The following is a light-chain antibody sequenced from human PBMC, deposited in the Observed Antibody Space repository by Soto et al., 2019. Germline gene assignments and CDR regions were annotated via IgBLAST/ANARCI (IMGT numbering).Light chain of an antibody. Sequence: QSALTQPPSASGSPGQSVAISCTGTSSDVGGYNYVSWFQQHPGKAPKLMIYEVSQRPSGVPDRFSGSKSGNTASLTVSGLQAEDEADYYCSSYAGSNNKVFGTGTKLTVL. CDR1: SSDVGGYNY. CDR3: SSYAGSNNKV. J-gene: IGLJ1*01. V-gene: IGLV2-8*01. CDR2: EVS.